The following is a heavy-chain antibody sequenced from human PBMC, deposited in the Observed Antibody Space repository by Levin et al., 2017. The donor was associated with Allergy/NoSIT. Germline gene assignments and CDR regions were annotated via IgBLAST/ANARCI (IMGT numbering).Heavy chain of an antibody. J-gene: IGHJ5*02. D-gene: IGHD6-13*01. V-gene: IGHV1-24*01. CDR3: ATLLFLRAAAPPGAWFDP. CDR1: GYTLTELS. Sequence: EASVKVSCKVSGYTLTELSMHWVRQAPGKGLEWMGGFDPEDGETIYAQKFQGRVTMTEDTSTDTAYMELSSLRSEDTAVYYCATLLFLRAAAPPGAWFDPWGQGTLVTVSS. CDR2: FDPEDGET.